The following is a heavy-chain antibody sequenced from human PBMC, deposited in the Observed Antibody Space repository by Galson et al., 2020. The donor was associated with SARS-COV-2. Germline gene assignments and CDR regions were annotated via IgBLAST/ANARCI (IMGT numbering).Heavy chain of an antibody. D-gene: IGHD2-15*01. CDR1: GFTFSNYW. V-gene: IGHV3-74*01. Sequence: GGSLRLSCAASGFTFSNYWIHWVRQVPGKGLMWVSRINGDGYSTGYADSVKGRFTISRDNAKNTLYLQMNSLRAEDAAVYYCARGGSCSGGSCYSDYYYMDVWGKGTTVTISS. J-gene: IGHJ6*03. CDR3: ARGGSCSGGSCYSDYYYMDV. CDR2: INGDGYST.